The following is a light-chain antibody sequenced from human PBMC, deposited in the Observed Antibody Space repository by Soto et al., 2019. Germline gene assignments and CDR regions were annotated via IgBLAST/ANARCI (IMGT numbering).Light chain of an antibody. V-gene: IGLV2-14*01. CDR3: CSFTSTTTGV. Sequence: QSALTQPASVSGSLGQSITISCTATSSHAGGYNYVSWYQQHPGKAPKLMIYEVSHRPSGVSNRFSGSKSGNTASLTISGLQAEDEADYYCCSFTSTTTGVFGGGTKLTVL. J-gene: IGLJ3*02. CDR1: SSHAGGYNY. CDR2: EVS.